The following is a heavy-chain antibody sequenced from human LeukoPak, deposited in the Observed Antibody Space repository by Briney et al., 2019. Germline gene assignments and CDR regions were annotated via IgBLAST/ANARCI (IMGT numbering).Heavy chain of an antibody. CDR1: GFTFSNYA. Sequence: PGGSLRLSCAASGFTFSNYAMTWVRQAPGKGLEWVSAISANGGNTYYADSVKGRFTISRDNSKNPLFMPMNSLRAEDTAVYYCAEGKGGEAIDVWGQGTMVTVSS. V-gene: IGHV3-23*01. D-gene: IGHD3-16*01. J-gene: IGHJ3*01. CDR3: AEGKGGEAIDV. CDR2: ISANGGNT.